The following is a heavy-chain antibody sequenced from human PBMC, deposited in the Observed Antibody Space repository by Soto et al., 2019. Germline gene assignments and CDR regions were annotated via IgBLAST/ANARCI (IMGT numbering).Heavy chain of an antibody. Sequence: QVQLVQSGAEVKKPGSSVKVSCKASGGTFSSYAISWVRQAPGQGLEWMGGILPIFGTANYAQKFQGRVTTTADESTSTAYMEQSSLRSEDTAVYYCASPPSSNRYYYGMDVWGQGTTVTVSS. V-gene: IGHV1-69*12. J-gene: IGHJ6*02. CDR1: GGTFSSYA. CDR3: ASPPSSNRYYYGMDV. D-gene: IGHD4-4*01. CDR2: ILPIFGTA.